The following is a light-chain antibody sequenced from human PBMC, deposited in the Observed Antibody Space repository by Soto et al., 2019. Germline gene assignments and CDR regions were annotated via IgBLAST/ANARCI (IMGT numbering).Light chain of an antibody. Sequence: QSVLTQPPSVSAAPGQKVTISCSGSSSNIGKNYVSWYQQVPKTAPTLLIYEENKRRSGIPDRFSGSKSGTSATLGITGLQTGDEADYYCGTWDSSLSVYVFGTGTKLTVL. V-gene: IGLV1-51*02. CDR3: GTWDSSLSVYV. CDR1: SSNIGKNY. J-gene: IGLJ1*01. CDR2: EEN.